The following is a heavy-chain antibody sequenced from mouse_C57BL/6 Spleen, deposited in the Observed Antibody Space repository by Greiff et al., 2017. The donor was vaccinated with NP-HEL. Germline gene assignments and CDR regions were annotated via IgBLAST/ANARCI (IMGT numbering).Heavy chain of an antibody. Sequence: EVMLVESGGGLVKPGGSLKLSCAASGFTFSSYTMSWVRQTPEKRLEWVATISGGGGNTYYPDSVKGRFTISRDNAKNTLYLQMSSLRSEDTALYYCASYGDYPFAYWGQGTLVTVSA. CDR3: ASYGDYPFAY. CDR1: GFTFSSYT. V-gene: IGHV5-9*01. J-gene: IGHJ3*01. D-gene: IGHD2-13*01. CDR2: ISGGGGNT.